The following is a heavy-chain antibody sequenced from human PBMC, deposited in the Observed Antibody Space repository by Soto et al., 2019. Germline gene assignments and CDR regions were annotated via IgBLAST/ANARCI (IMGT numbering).Heavy chain of an antibody. CDR3: ARELGRTSLDY. CDR2: IYYSGST. D-gene: IGHD3-16*01. J-gene: IGHJ4*02. CDR1: GGSISSYY. Sequence: SETLSLTCTVSGGSISSYYWSWIRQPPGKGLEWIGYIYYSGSTNYNPSLKSRVTISVDTSKNQFTLKLSSVTAADTAVYYCARELGRTSLDYWGQGTLVTVSS. V-gene: IGHV4-59*01.